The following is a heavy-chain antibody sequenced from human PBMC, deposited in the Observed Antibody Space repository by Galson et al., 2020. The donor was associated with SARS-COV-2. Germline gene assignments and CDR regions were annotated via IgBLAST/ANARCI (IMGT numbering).Heavy chain of an antibody. J-gene: IGHJ4*02. V-gene: IGHV3-30*04. D-gene: IGHD3-10*01. CDR1: GFTFSSYA. Sequence: GGSLRLSCAASGFTFSSYAMHWVRQAPGKGMEWVAVISYDGSNKYYADSVKGRFTITRDNSKNTLYLQMNSLRAEDTAVYYCATPRVDYYGSGSYDYWGQGTLVTVSS. CDR3: ATPRVDYYGSGSYDY. CDR2: ISYDGSNK.